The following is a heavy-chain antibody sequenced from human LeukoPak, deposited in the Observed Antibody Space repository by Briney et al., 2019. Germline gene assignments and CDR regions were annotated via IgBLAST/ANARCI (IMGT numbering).Heavy chain of an antibody. J-gene: IGHJ4*02. CDR3: AREDQGDGPICGDFEF. CDR2: IIPNVDIR. CDR1: GGTFGNYA. Sequence: GASVKVSCKASGGTFGNYAVIWVRQAPGQGLEWMGRIIPNVDIRNYEQKFQGRVTITADESTSTVYLELTTLRSDDTAVYYCAREDQGDGPICGDFEFWGQGTLVTVSS. V-gene: IGHV1-69*04. D-gene: IGHD3-16*01.